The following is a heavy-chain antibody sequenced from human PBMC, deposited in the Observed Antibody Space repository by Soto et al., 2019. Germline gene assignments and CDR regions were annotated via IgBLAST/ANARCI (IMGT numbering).Heavy chain of an antibody. V-gene: IGHV3-23*01. D-gene: IGHD3-16*01. J-gene: IGHJ3*02. CDR3: AKGGYYSLFDI. CDR1: GFSFSRYG. CDR2: ISGSGGRT. Sequence: GGSLRLSCAASGFSFSRYGIHWVRQTPGKGLEWVSGISGSGGRTYYADSVKGRFTISRDNSNNTLSLQMHILRVEDTAVYFCAKGGYYSLFDIWGQGTMVTVSS.